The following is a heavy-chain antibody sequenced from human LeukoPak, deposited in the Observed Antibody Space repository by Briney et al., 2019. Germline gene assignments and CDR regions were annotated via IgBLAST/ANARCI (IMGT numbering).Heavy chain of an antibody. V-gene: IGHV4-34*01. CDR2: INHSGST. CDR3: ARSGGTSARVNAFDI. Sequence: SETLSLTCAVYGGSFSGYYWSWIRQPPGKGLEWLGEINHSGSTNYNPSLKSRVTISVDTSKNQLSLKLISVTAADTAVYYCARSGGTSARVNAFDIWGQGTMVTVSS. D-gene: IGHD2-15*01. CDR1: GGSFSGYY. J-gene: IGHJ3*02.